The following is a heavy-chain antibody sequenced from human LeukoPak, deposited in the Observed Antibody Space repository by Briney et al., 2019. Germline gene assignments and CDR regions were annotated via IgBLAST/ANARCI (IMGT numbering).Heavy chain of an antibody. CDR1: GDSITDYY. CDR3: ARDLKLDGSSGYYAFDI. D-gene: IGHD3-22*01. Sequence: SETLSLTCTVSGDSITDYYWGWIRQPPGEGLEWIGYDYYSGSSNYNPSLKSRVTISLDTSKNQFSLKMSSVTAADTAVYYCARDLKLDGSSGYYAFDIWGQGTMVTVSS. CDR2: DYYSGSS. V-gene: IGHV4-59*01. J-gene: IGHJ3*02.